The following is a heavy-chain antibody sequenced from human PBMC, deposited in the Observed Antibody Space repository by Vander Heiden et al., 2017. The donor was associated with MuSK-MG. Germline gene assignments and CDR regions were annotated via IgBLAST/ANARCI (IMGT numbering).Heavy chain of an antibody. CDR2: ITSSSNPI. Sequence: EVQLVESGGGLVQPGGSLRLSCAASGFTFSTYAMDWGRQAPGKGLEWVSYITSSSNPINYADSVKGRFTISRDNAKNSLYLQMNSLRAEDTAVYYCARDNGGNFDYWGQGTLVTVSS. CDR1: GFTFSTYA. J-gene: IGHJ4*02. CDR3: ARDNGGNFDY. V-gene: IGHV3-48*01. D-gene: IGHD4-17*01.